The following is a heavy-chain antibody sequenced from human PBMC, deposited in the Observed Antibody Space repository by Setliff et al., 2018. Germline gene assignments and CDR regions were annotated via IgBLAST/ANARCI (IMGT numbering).Heavy chain of an antibody. CDR2: IYSSGST. J-gene: IGHJ4*02. Sequence: LSLTCTVSGGSIGSGDYYWSWIRQRPGKGLEWIGYIYSSGSTYYNPSLKSRVSISVDTSKNQFSLKLSSVTAADTAVYYCARESRYYYDNLGTLDYWGQGTRVTVSS. CDR1: GGSIGSGDYY. D-gene: IGHD3-22*01. CDR3: ARESRYYYDNLGTLDY. V-gene: IGHV4-30-4*08.